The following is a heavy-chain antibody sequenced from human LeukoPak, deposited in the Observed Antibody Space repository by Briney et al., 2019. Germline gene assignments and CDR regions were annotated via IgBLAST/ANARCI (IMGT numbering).Heavy chain of an antibody. J-gene: IGHJ4*02. V-gene: IGHV1-69*05. Sequence: SVKVSCKASGGTFSSYAISWVRQAPGQGLEWMGGIIPIFGTANYAQKFQGRVTITTDESTSTAYMELSSLGSEDTAVYYCARTPPPFDSSSSAAPDYWGQGTLVTVSS. CDR1: GGTFSSYA. CDR3: ARTPPPFDSSSSAAPDY. D-gene: IGHD6-13*01. CDR2: IIPIFGTA.